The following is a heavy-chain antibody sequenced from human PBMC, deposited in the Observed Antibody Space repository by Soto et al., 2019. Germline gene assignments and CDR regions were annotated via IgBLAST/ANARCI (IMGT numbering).Heavy chain of an antibody. J-gene: IGHJ6*04. Sequence: EVQMVESGGGLVQPGGSLRLSCAASGFTVSSKYMSWVRQAPGKGLEWVSLIQSGGSTYYAGAVKGRFTISRDNSENTLFIQMKSLRVEDTAVYYCTMDDGHCSGGRCYGVPMDVWGKGTRVSVSA. V-gene: IGHV3-66*01. CDR3: TMDDGHCSGGRCYGVPMDV. CDR1: GFTVSSKY. D-gene: IGHD2-15*01. CDR2: IQSGGST.